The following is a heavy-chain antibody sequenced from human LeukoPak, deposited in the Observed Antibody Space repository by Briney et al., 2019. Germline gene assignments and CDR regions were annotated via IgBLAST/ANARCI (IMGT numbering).Heavy chain of an antibody. D-gene: IGHD3-22*01. Sequence: SGGSLRLSCAASGFTFSNYAMSWVRQAPEKGLEWVSVISGSGGSTYYADSVKGRFTISRDNSKNTLYLQMNSLRAEDTAVYYCAKDMSYYYDSSDYYSAGGYWGQGTLVTVSS. CDR3: AKDMSYYYDSSDYYSAGGY. V-gene: IGHV3-23*01. J-gene: IGHJ4*02. CDR1: GFTFSNYA. CDR2: ISGSGGST.